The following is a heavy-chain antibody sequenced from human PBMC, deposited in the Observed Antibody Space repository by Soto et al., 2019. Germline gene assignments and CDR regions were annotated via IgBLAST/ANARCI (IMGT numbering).Heavy chain of an antibody. V-gene: IGHV1-69*01. Sequence: QVQLVQSGAEVKKPGSSVKVSCKASGGTFSSYAISWVRQAPGQGLEWMGGIIPIFGTANYAQKFQGRVTITADESTSSAYMELSSLRSEDTAVYYCARGPRHPGPRAYSYGMDVWGQGTTVTVSS. CDR2: IIPIFGTA. D-gene: IGHD2-8*02. J-gene: IGHJ6*02. CDR3: ARGPRHPGPRAYSYGMDV. CDR1: GGTFSSYA.